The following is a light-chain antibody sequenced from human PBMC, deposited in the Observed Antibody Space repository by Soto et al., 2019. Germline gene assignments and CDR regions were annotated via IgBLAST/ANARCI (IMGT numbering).Light chain of an antibody. Sequence: DIHMTQSPSSLSASVGDRVTITCPASLPISNYLAWYQQKPGKVPKVLIYTANNLESGVPSRFSGSRSGTDFTLTISSLQPEDVATYYCQKYNDAPFSFGGGTKVDI. CDR2: TAN. CDR3: QKYNDAPFS. CDR1: LPISNY. J-gene: IGKJ4*01. V-gene: IGKV1-27*01.